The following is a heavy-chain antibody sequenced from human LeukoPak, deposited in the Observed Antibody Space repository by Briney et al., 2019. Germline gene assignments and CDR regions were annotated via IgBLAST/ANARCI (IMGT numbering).Heavy chain of an antibody. Sequence: PSETLSLTCTVSGGSISSGGYYWSWIRQHPGKGLEWIGYIYYSGSTYYNPSLKSRVIISVDTSKNQFSLKLSSVTAADTAVYYCARSSCSSTSCPPGDIWGQGTMVTVSS. CDR1: GGSISSGGYY. CDR2: IYYSGST. D-gene: IGHD2-2*01. J-gene: IGHJ3*02. V-gene: IGHV4-31*03. CDR3: ARSSCSSTSCPPGDI.